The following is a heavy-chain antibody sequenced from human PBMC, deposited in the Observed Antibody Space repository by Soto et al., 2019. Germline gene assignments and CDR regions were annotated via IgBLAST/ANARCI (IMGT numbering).Heavy chain of an antibody. CDR3: ARGAIRGNSYGYSDY. Sequence: GGSLRLSCAASGFTFSSYTMDWVRQAPGKGLQWVSSISITSSYISYADSVKGRFTISRDNAKNSLYLQMSSLRAEDTAVYYCARGAIRGNSYGYSDYWGQGALVTVSS. V-gene: IGHV3-21*01. J-gene: IGHJ4*02. CDR1: GFTFSSYT. D-gene: IGHD5-18*01. CDR2: ISITSSYI.